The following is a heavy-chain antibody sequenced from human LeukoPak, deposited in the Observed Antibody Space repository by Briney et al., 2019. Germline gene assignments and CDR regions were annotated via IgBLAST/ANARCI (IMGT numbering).Heavy chain of an antibody. D-gene: IGHD3-10*01. CDR3: ASERDNKMRGAMDV. J-gene: IGHJ6*02. CDR1: GFTFSSYS. V-gene: IGHV3-48*04. CDR2: ISGSGNTI. Sequence: GGSLRLSCAASGFTFSSYSINWVRQAPGKGLEWVSYISGSGNTIYYADSVKGRFIIPRDNAKNSLYLQMNSLRVEDTAVYYCASERDNKMRGAMDVWGQGTTVTVSS.